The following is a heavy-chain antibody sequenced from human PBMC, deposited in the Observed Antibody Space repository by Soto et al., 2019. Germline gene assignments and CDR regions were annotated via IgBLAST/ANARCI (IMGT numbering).Heavy chain of an antibody. CDR1: GGTFSSYA. CDR3: ARSGGGGITIFGVVIPHYYYYGMDV. CDR2: IIPIFGRA. J-gene: IGHJ6*02. V-gene: IGHV1-69*06. D-gene: IGHD3-3*01. Sequence: SVKVSCKASGGTFSSYAISWVRQAPGQGLEWMGGIIPIFGRANYAQKFQGRVTITADTSTSTAYMELSSLRSDDTAVYYCARSGGGGITIFGVVIPHYYYYGMDVWGQGTTVIVSS.